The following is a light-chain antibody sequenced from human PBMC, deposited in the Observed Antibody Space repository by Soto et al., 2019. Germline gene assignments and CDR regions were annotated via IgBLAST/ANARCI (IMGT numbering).Light chain of an antibody. V-gene: IGKV3-11*01. CDR3: QQRSNWPKT. J-gene: IGKJ1*01. Sequence: IVLTQSPATLSLAPGERATLSCRASQSVSSFVAWYQQKPGQAPRLLIYDASHRATGIPARFSGSGSGTDFTLTISSLEPEDFAVYYCQQRSNWPKTFGQGTKVEIK. CDR2: DAS. CDR1: QSVSSF.